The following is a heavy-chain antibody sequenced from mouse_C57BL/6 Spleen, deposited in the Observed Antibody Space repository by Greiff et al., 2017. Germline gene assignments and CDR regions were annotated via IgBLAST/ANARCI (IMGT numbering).Heavy chain of an antibody. CDR2: INPSTGGT. V-gene: IGHV1-42*01. Sequence: VQLQQSGPELVKPGASVKISCKASGYSFTGYYMNWVKQSPEKSLEWIGEINPSTGGTTYNQKFKAKATLTVDKSSSTAYMQLKSLTSEDSAVYYCARGPYYGSSYYAMDYWGQGTSVTVSS. CDR3: ARGPYYGSSYYAMDY. J-gene: IGHJ4*01. CDR1: GYSFTGYY. D-gene: IGHD1-1*01.